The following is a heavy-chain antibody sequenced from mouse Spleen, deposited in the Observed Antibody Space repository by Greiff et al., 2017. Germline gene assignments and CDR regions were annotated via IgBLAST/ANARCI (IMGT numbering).Heavy chain of an antibody. CDR3: ARERRGHFDV. V-gene: IGHV1-54*01. J-gene: IGHJ1*01. CDR2: INPGSGGT. Sequence: QVQLQQSGAELVRPGTSVKVSCKASGYAFTNYLIEWVKQRPGQGLEWIGVINPGSGGTNYNEKFKGKATLTADKSSSTAYMQLSSLTSEDSAVYFCARERRGHFDVWGAGTTVTVSS. CDR1: GYAFTNYL.